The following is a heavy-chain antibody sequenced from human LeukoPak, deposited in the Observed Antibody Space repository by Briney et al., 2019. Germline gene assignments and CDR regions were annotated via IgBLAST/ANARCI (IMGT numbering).Heavy chain of an antibody. CDR2: IYYSGST. D-gene: IGHD3-3*01. CDR1: GGSISSSSYY. J-gene: IGHJ5*02. V-gene: IGHV4-39*01. Sequence: PSETLSLTCTVSGGSISSSSYYWGWIRQPPGKGLEWIGSIYYSGSTYCNPSLKSRVTISVDTSKNQFSLKLSSVTAADTAVYYCARRLYDFWSGYYSNWFDPWGQGTLVTVSS. CDR3: ARRLYDFWSGYYSNWFDP.